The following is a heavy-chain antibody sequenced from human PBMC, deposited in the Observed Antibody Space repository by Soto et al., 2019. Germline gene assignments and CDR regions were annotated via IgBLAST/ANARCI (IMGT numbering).Heavy chain of an antibody. D-gene: IGHD6-13*01. CDR1: GSTFSSYS. V-gene: IGHV3-23*01. CDR3: AKDLAARQFGFDP. J-gene: IGHJ5*02. CDR2: ISGSGGST. Sequence: LRRSCAASGSTFSSYSMSWGLQAPGKGLEWVSGISGSGGSTYYADSVKGRFTISRDNSKNTLYLQMNSLRAEDTAVYYCAKDLAARQFGFDPWGQGTLVTVSS.